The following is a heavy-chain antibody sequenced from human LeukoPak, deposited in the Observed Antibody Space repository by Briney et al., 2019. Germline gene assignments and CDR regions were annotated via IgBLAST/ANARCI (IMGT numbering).Heavy chain of an antibody. CDR2: IYYSGST. CDR3: ARSLPIGGNSGLFDY. J-gene: IGHJ4*02. Sequence: PSETLSLTCTVSGGSISSGDYYWSWIRQPPGKGLEWIGYIYYSGSTYYNPSLKSRVTISVDTSKNQFSLKLSSVTAADTAVYYCARSLPIGGNSGLFDYWGQGTLVTVSS. V-gene: IGHV4-30-4*08. CDR1: GGSISSGDYY. D-gene: IGHD4-23*01.